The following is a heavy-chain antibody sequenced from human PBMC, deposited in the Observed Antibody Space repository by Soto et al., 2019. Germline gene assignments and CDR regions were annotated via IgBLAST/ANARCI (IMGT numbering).Heavy chain of an antibody. Sequence: SETLSLTCAVYGGSFSGYYWSWIRQPPGKGLEWIGEINHSGSTNYNPSLKSRVTISVDTSKNQFSLKLSSVTAADTAVYYCARGGYPNIVVVQADNSDDAFALWGQGTMVTVSS. CDR2: INHSGST. V-gene: IGHV4-34*01. D-gene: IGHD2-2*01. CDR3: ARGGYPNIVVVQADNSDDAFAL. J-gene: IGHJ3*01. CDR1: GGSFSGYY.